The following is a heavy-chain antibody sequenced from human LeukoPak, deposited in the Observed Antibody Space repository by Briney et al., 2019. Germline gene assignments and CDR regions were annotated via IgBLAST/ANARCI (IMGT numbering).Heavy chain of an antibody. CDR2: INWNGGST. J-gene: IGHJ4*02. D-gene: IGHD3-3*01. CDR3: ARDAGRGYYTSDY. V-gene: IGHV3-20*04. CDR1: GFTFDNYG. Sequence: GGSLRLSCAASGFTFDNYGMSWVRQAPGKGLEWVSGINWNGGSTAYADSVSGRFTISRDNAKNSLYLQMNSLRAEDTALYYCARDAGRGYYTSDYWGQGTLVTVSS.